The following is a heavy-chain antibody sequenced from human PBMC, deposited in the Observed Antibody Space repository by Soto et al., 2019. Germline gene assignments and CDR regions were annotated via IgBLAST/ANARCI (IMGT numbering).Heavy chain of an antibody. CDR2: IYYRGST. J-gene: IGHJ4*02. Sequence: SETLSLTFTVSLGSVSSGSYYWNCIRQPPGKGLEWIGYIYYRGSTNYNPSLKSRVAVSVDTSKNQFSLKLSSVTAEDTAVYFCARGRSGDTGQLDYWGQGTLVTVYS. V-gene: IGHV4-61*01. CDR1: LGSVSSGSYY. D-gene: IGHD3-3*01. CDR3: ARGRSGDTGQLDY.